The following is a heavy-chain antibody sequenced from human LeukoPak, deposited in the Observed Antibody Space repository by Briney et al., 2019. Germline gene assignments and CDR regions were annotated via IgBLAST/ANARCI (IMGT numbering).Heavy chain of an antibody. J-gene: IGHJ3*02. V-gene: IGHV3-23*01. CDR3: AKSNYYGSERDAFDI. D-gene: IGHD3-10*01. Sequence: PGGSLRLSCAASGFTFSSYAMGWVRQAPGKGLEWVSAISGSGGSTYYADSVKGRFTISRDNSKNTLYLQMNSLRAEDTAVYYCAKSNYYGSERDAFDIWGQGTMVTVSS. CDR2: ISGSGGST. CDR1: GFTFSSYA.